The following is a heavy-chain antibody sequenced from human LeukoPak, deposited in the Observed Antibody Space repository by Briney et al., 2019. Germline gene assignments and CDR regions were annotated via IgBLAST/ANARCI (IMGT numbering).Heavy chain of an antibody. Sequence: SETLSLTCTVSGGFISSYYWSWIRQPPGKGLEWIGYIYYSGSTNYNPSLKSRVTISVDTSKNQFSLKLSSVTAADTAVYYCARGLAAAGTVLGYWGQGTLVTVSS. CDR1: GGFISSYY. V-gene: IGHV4-59*01. D-gene: IGHD6-13*01. CDR2: IYYSGST. CDR3: ARGLAAAGTVLGY. J-gene: IGHJ4*02.